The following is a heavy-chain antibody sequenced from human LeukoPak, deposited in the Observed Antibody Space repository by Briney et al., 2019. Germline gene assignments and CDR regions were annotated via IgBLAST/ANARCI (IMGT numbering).Heavy chain of an antibody. D-gene: IGHD1-26*01. J-gene: IGHJ4*02. CDR2: INPTSGGT. CDR3: AREGGATGTHFDY. Sequence: ASVKVSCKASGYRFTGYYMHWVRQAPGQGPEWMGWINPTSGGTRYAQKFQDRVTMTRNTSIATDYMELTRLTSDDTAVYYCAREGGATGTHFDYWGQGTLVTVSS. CDR1: GYRFTGYY. V-gene: IGHV1-2*02.